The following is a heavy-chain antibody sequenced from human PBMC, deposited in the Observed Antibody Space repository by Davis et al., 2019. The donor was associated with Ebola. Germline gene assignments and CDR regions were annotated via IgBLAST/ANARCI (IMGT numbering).Heavy chain of an antibody. Sequence: SETLSLTCAVYGGSFSGYYWSWIRQPPGKGLEWIGEINHSGSTNYNPSLKSRVTISVDTSKNQFSLKLSSVTAADTAVYYCARQGIWFRELLYPYYFDYWGQGTLVTVSS. D-gene: IGHD3-10*01. CDR3: ARQGIWFRELLYPYYFDY. CDR1: GGSFSGYY. CDR2: INHSGST. V-gene: IGHV4-34*01. J-gene: IGHJ4*02.